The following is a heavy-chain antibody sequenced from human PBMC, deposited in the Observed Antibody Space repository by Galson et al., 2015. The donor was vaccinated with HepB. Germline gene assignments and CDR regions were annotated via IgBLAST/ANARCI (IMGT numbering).Heavy chain of an antibody. D-gene: IGHD2-2*02. J-gene: IGHJ6*03. CDR3: ASWGYCSSTSCYTFPYYYYMDV. V-gene: IGHV3-48*02. CDR1: GFTFSSYS. Sequence: SLRLSCAASGFTFSSYSMNWVRQAPGKGLEWVSYISSSSSTIYYADSVKGRFTISRDNAKNSLYLQMNSLRDEDTAVYYCASWGYCSSTSCYTFPYYYYMDVWGRGTTVTVSS. CDR2: ISSSSSTI.